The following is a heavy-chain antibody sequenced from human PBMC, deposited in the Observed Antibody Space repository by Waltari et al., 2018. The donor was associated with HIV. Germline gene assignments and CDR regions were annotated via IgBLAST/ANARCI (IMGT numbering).Heavy chain of an antibody. Sequence: QLQLQESGPGLVKPSETLSLTCTVSGGSISSSSYYWGWIRQPPGKGLEWIGSIYYSGGTYYNPSLKSRVTISVDTSKNQFSLKLSSVTAADTAVYYCARSYYDFWSGYGYFDYWGQGTLVTVSS. D-gene: IGHD3-3*01. CDR3: ARSYYDFWSGYGYFDY. CDR2: IYYSGGT. CDR1: GGSISSSSYY. J-gene: IGHJ4*02. V-gene: IGHV4-39*01.